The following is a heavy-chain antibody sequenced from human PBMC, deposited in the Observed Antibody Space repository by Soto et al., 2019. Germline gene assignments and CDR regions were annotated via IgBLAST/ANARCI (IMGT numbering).Heavy chain of an antibody. CDR3: ASGSTTGKVDS. Sequence: QVQLQESGPGLVRPSQTLSLTCSVSGASIYNGGYFWSWIRQSPGKGLEWIGHIHNSGSPYNYPSLKSRVTISADTSMNQFSLALTSVTAAATAMYYCASGSTTGKVDSWGQGILVTVSS. CDR1: GASIYNGGYF. V-gene: IGHV4-30-4*01. CDR2: IHNSGSP. J-gene: IGHJ4*02.